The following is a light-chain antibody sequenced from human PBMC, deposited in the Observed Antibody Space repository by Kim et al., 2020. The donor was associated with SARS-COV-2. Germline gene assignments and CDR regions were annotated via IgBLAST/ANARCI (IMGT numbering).Light chain of an antibody. V-gene: IGKV3-11*01. CDR1: QSVSNY. CDR2: DTS. J-gene: IGKJ1*01. Sequence: SPGERANLSCRASQSVSNYLAWYQQKPGQAPRLLIYDTSNRATGTPARFSGSGSGTDFTLTISSLEPEDFAVYYCQQRSNWPTWTFGQGTKVDIK. CDR3: QQRSNWPTWT.